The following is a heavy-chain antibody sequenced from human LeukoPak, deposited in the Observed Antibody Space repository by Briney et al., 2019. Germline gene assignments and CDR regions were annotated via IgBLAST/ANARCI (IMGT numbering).Heavy chain of an antibody. J-gene: IGHJ4*02. CDR2: IYYSGST. CDR3: ARHRGYYYDSSGYYPTIVTPFDY. Sequence: PSETLSLTCTVSGGSISSYYWSWIRQPPGKGLGWIGYIYYSGSTNYNPSLKSRVTISVDTSKNQFSLKLSSVTAADTAVYYCARHRGYYYDSSGYYPTIVTPFDYWGQGTLVTVSS. CDR1: GGSISSYY. D-gene: IGHD3-22*01. V-gene: IGHV4-59*08.